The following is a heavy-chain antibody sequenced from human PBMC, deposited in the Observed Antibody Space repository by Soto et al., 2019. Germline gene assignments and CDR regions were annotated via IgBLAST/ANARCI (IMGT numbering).Heavy chain of an antibody. V-gene: IGHV1-69*06. CDR1: GGTFSSYA. D-gene: IGHD6-13*01. J-gene: IGHJ5*02. Sequence: SVKVSCKASGGTFSSYAISWVRQAPGQGLEWMGGIIPIFGTANYAQKFQGRVTITADKSTSTAYMELSSLRSEDTAVYYCARAKGIAAAGNWFDPWGRGTLVTVSS. CDR3: ARAKGIAAAGNWFDP. CDR2: IIPIFGTA.